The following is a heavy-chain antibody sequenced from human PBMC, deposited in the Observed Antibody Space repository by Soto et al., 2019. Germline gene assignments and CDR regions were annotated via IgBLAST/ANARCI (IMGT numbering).Heavy chain of an antibody. CDR1: GGSLSGYQ. CDR3: ARGLILWFGELSRRGGYYYYMDV. CDR2: INDRGNI. Sequence: QVQLQQWGAGLLKPSETLSLTCAVYGGSLSGYQWTWIRQTPGKGLEWIGEINDRGNINYNPSLNGRVTILLDTPRKQISLKLSSVTAADSSVYYCARGLILWFGELSRRGGYYYYMDVWGKGTTVTVSS. J-gene: IGHJ6*03. D-gene: IGHD3-10*01. V-gene: IGHV4-34*01.